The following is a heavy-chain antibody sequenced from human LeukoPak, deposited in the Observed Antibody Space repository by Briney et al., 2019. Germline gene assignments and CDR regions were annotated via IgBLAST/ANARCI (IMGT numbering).Heavy chain of an antibody. Sequence: PGGSLRLSCAASGFTFSSYEMNWVRQAPGKGLEWVSYISSSGSTIYYADSVKGRFTISRDNAKDSLYLQMNSLRAEDTALYHCARGYYYDSSGYYGYWGQGTLVTVSS. D-gene: IGHD3-22*01. V-gene: IGHV3-48*03. CDR2: ISSSGSTI. CDR3: ARGYYYDSSGYYGY. CDR1: GFTFSSYE. J-gene: IGHJ4*02.